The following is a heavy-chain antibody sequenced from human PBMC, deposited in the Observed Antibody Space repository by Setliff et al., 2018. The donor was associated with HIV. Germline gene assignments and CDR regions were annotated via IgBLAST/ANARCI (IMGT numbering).Heavy chain of an antibody. Sequence: KPSETLSLTCTVSGGSISNSRYNWGCIRQPPGKGLEWIGSMHHSGGTYYNPSLKTRVTISLDTSKNQFSLNLSSVTAADTAVYYCVRGGSWGIIWGQGTVVTVSS. D-gene: IGHD3-16*01. CDR3: VRGGSWGII. V-gene: IGHV4-39*07. CDR1: GGSISNSRYN. CDR2: MHHSGGT. J-gene: IGHJ3*02.